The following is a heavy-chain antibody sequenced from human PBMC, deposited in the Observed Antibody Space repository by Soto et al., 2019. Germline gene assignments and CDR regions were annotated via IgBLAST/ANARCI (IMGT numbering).Heavy chain of an antibody. Sequence: ASVKVSCKASGYSFTSLDINWVRQTAGQGLEWMGWMEPSTGRTGYAQKFQGRVTMTRDTSINTAYMELSRLTSDDTAVYYCARTSTRGYSGYDLDHWGQGTLVTVSS. CDR1: GYSFTSLD. J-gene: IGHJ4*02. CDR3: ARTSTRGYSGYDLDH. V-gene: IGHV1-8*01. D-gene: IGHD5-12*01. CDR2: MEPSTGRT.